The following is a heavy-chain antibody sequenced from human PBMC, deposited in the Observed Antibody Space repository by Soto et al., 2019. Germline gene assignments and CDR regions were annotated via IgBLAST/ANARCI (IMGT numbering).Heavy chain of an antibody. D-gene: IGHD6-13*01. CDR3: ARQSTGYSVKVDY. J-gene: IGHJ4*02. CDR1: GGSISSSS. CDR2: IYYSGST. Sequence: PSETLSLTCTVYGGSISSSSWSWIRHPPGNGLEWIEYIYYSGSTNYNPSRTSRVTISVDTSKNQFSLKLSSVTAADTAVYYCARQSTGYSVKVDYWGQGTLVAVSS. V-gene: IGHV4-59*08.